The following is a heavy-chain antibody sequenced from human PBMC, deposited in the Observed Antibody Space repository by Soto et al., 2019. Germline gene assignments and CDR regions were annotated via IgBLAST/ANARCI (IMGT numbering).Heavy chain of an antibody. CDR3: ARAQPFEFHNWFDP. Sequence: QVQLQESGPGLVKTSETLFLTCTVTGASISRYYWIWIRQPPGKGLEWIGHISYSGSTNYNPSVMGLVTVSVDRSTNQFSLKLSSVTAADTAVYYCARAQPFEFHNWFDPWGQGTLVSVSS. CDR2: ISYSGST. D-gene: IGHD2-2*01. CDR1: GASISRYY. J-gene: IGHJ5*02. V-gene: IGHV4-59*01.